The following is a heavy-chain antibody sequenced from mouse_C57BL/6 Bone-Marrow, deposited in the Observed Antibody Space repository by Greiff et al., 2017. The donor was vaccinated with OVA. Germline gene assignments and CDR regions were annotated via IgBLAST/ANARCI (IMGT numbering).Heavy chain of an antibody. Sequence: QVQLQQSGAELVKPGASVKMSCKASGYTFTSYWITWVKQRPGQGLEWIGDIYPGSGSTNYNEKFKSKATLTVDTSSSTAYMQLSSLTSEDSAVYYCARGLLPPSYYAMDYWGQGTSVTVSS. CDR3: ARGLLPPSYYAMDY. D-gene: IGHD2-13*01. V-gene: IGHV1-55*01. CDR1: GYTFTSYW. J-gene: IGHJ4*01. CDR2: IYPGSGST.